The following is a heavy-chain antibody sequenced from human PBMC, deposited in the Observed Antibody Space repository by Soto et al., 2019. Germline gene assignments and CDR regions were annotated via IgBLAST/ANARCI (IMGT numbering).Heavy chain of an antibody. Sequence: GESLKISCKGSGYSFTSYWIGWVRQMPGKGLEWMGIIYPGDSDTRYSPSFQGQVTISADKSISTAYLQWSSLKASDTTMYYFARHVTQENYDFWSGYFDYWGQGTLVTVSS. CDR2: IYPGDSDT. V-gene: IGHV5-51*01. D-gene: IGHD3-3*01. CDR3: ARHVTQENYDFWSGYFDY. CDR1: GYSFTSYW. J-gene: IGHJ4*02.